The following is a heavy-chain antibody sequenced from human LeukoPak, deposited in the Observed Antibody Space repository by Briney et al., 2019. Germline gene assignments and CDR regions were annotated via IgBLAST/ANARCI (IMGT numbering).Heavy chain of an antibody. J-gene: IGHJ4*02. CDR2: INHSGST. CDR3: ARHRDYGDYVFDY. CDR1: GGSFSGYY. D-gene: IGHD4-17*01. V-gene: IGHV4-34*01. Sequence: SETLSLTCAVYGGSFSGYYWSWIRQPPGKGLEWIGEINHSGSTNYNPSLKSRVTISVDTSKNQFSLKLSSVTAADTAVYYCARHRDYGDYVFDYWGQGTLVTVSS.